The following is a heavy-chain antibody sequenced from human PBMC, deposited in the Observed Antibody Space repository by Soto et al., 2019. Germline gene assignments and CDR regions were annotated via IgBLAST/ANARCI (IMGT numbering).Heavy chain of an antibody. Sequence: VRLVQSGAEVKKPGSSVRVSCRAPGDIFTRYSFSWVRQAPGQGLEWMGGDIPVFGTSNYGRKFQGRVTITADRSANTAFLDMSGLRYDDTAVYYCAGAPAGDYYYYYKFDIWGQGTAVTVSS. J-gene: IGHJ6*02. CDR1: GDIFTRYS. D-gene: IGHD2-21*02. CDR2: DIPVFGTS. V-gene: IGHV1-69*06. CDR3: AGAPAGDYYYYYKFDI.